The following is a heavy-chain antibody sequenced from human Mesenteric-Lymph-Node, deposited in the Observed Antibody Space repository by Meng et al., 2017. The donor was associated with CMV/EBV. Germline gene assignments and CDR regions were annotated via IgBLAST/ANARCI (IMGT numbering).Heavy chain of an antibody. CDR3: VRDVPLSILGATYLTASRTYFDS. CDR2: IHRSGGST. D-gene: IGHD3-3*02. J-gene: IGHJ4*02. Sequence: GGSLRLSCGASGFTFDDYGMSWVRQAPGKGLEWVCGIHRSGGSTAYADSVKGRFTITRDNAKNSLYLQMNSLRAEDTGFYYCVRDVPLSILGATYLTASRTYFDSWGQGTLVTVSS. CDR1: GFTFDDYG. V-gene: IGHV3-20*04.